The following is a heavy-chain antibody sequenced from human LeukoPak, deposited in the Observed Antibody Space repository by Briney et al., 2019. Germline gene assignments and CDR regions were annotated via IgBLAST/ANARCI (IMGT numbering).Heavy chain of an antibody. CDR2: IYYSGST. Sequence: SETLSLTCAVYSGSFRGYYWSWIRQHPGKGLEWIGYIYYSGSTYYNPSLKSRVTISVDTSKNQFSLKLSSVTAADTAVYYCARGLTGTHWGHFDYWGQGTLVTVSS. CDR1: SGSFRGYY. CDR3: ARGLTGTHWGHFDY. V-gene: IGHV4-31*11. J-gene: IGHJ4*02. D-gene: IGHD1-20*01.